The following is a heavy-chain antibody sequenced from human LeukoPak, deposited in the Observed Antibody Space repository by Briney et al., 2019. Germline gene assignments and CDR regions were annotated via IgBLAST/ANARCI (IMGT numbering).Heavy chain of an antibody. CDR3: ARLTYDERGSDLFDY. CDR2: ISYRGST. D-gene: IGHD5-12*01. Sequence: PSETLPLTCTVSGASVSTSPYYWSWIRQPPGKGLEYIGYISYRGSTDYNPSLNSRVTISVDTSENQFSLRLNYVTAADTAVYYCARLTYDERGSDLFDYWGQGTLVTVSS. CDR1: GASVSTSPYY. V-gene: IGHV4-61*01. J-gene: IGHJ4*02.